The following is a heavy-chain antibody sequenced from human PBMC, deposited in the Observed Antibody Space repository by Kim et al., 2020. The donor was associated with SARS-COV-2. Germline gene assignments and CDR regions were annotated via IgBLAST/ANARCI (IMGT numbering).Heavy chain of an antibody. V-gene: IGHV3-9*01. Sequence: GGSLRLSCAASGFTFGDYAMHWVRQAPGKGLEWVSGTSWNSGSIGYADSVKGRFTISRDNAKNSLYLQMNSLRAEDTALYYCAKDRLYSGTYYDYWGQGTLVIVSS. J-gene: IGHJ4*02. D-gene: IGHD1-26*01. CDR1: GFTFGDYA. CDR2: TSWNSGSI. CDR3: AKDRLYSGTYYDY.